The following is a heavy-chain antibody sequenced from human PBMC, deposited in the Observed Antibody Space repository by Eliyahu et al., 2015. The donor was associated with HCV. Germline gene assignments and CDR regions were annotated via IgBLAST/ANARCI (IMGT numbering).Heavy chain of an antibody. V-gene: IGHV4-39*01. CDR3: ASSDDYPIRFDY. D-gene: IGHD4-11*01. Sequence: QLQLQESGPGLVKPSETLSLTCTVSGGSISSSSYYWGWIRQPPGKGLEWIGSIYYSGSTYYNPSLKSRVTISVDTSKNQFSLKLSSVTAADTAVYYCASSDDYPIRFDYWGQGTLVTVSS. CDR2: IYYSGST. CDR1: GGSISSSSYY. J-gene: IGHJ4*02.